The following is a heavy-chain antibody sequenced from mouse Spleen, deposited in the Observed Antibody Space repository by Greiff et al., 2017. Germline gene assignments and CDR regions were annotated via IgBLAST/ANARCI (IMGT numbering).Heavy chain of an antibody. J-gene: IGHJ2*01. D-gene: IGHD1-1*02. CDR2: IYPRDGST. CDR3: ARRGYLDY. Sequence: QVQLQQSGPELVKPGASVKLSCKASGYTFTSYDINWVKQRPGQGLEWIGRIYPRDGSTKYNEKFKGKATLTVDTSSSTAYMELHSLTSEDSAVYFCARRGYLDYWGQGTTLTVSS. V-gene: IGHV1-85*01. CDR1: GYTFTSYD.